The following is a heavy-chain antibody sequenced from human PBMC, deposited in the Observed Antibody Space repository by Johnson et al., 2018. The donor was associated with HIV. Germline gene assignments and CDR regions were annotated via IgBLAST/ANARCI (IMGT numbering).Heavy chain of an antibody. V-gene: IGHV3-30*19. J-gene: IGHJ3*02. CDR3: ARAPRAFCDGDCYPNAFGI. D-gene: IGHD2-21*02. CDR1: GFTFSSYG. Sequence: QVQLVESGGGVVQPGRSLRLSCAASGFTFSSYGMHWVRQAPGKGLEWVAVIWYDGSNKYYSDSVKGRFTISRDNSKNTLYLQMNSLRAEDTAVYYCARAPRAFCDGDCYPNAFGIWGQGTMVTVSS. CDR2: IWYDGSNK.